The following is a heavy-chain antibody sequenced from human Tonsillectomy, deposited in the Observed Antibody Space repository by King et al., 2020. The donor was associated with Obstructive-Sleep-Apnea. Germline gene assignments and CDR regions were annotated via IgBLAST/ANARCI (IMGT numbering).Heavy chain of an antibody. V-gene: IGHV4-39*07. CDR1: GGSIRSSTYY. CDR3: ARTNYGLFFDD. J-gene: IGHJ4*02. D-gene: IGHD3-3*01. Sequence: QLQESGPGLAKPSETLSLTCTVSGGSIRSSTYYWTWIRQPPGKGLEWIATIYYSVDTYYNPSLKSRVTISVDTSKNQFSLKLSSVTAADTAVYFCARTNYGLFFDDWGLGTLVTVSS. CDR2: IYYSVDT.